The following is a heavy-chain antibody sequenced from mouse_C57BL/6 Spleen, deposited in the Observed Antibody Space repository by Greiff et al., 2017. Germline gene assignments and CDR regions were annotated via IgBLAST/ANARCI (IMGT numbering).Heavy chain of an antibody. J-gene: IGHJ1*03. V-gene: IGHV2-2*01. CDR2: IWRGGST. D-gene: IGHD1-1*01. CDR3: ARNGDYYGSGWYFDV. CDR1: GFSLTSYG. Sequence: QVQLQQSGPGLVQPSQSLSITCTVSGFSLTSYGVHWVRQSPGKGLEWLGVIWRGGSTDYNAAFIPRQSIIKDNPKSQVFFKMNSLQADDTAIYYCARNGDYYGSGWYFDVWGTGTTVTVSS.